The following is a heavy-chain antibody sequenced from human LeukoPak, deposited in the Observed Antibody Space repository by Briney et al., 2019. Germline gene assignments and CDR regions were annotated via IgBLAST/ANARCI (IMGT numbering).Heavy chain of an antibody. CDR3: ARLKRVLRFLEWQRWFDP. J-gene: IGHJ5*02. CDR1: GGSFSGYY. Sequence: SETLSLTCAVYGGSFSGYYWSWIRQPPGKGLEWIGEINHSGSTNYNPSLKSRVTISVGTSKNQFSLKLSSVTAADTAVYYCARLKRVLRFLEWQRWFDPWGQGTLVTVSS. D-gene: IGHD3-3*01. CDR2: INHSGST. V-gene: IGHV4-34*01.